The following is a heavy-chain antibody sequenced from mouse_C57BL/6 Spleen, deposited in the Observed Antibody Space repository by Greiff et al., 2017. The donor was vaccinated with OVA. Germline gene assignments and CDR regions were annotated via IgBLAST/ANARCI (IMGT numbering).Heavy chain of an antibody. CDR3: ALWDTWFAY. J-gene: IGHJ3*01. V-gene: IGHV1-69*01. Sequence: VQLQQSGAELVMPGASVKLSCKASGYTFTSYWMHWVKQRPGQGLEWIGEIDPSDSYTNYNQKFKGKSTLTVDKSSSTAYMQLSSLTSEDSAVYYCALWDTWFAYWGQGTLVTVSA. CDR2: IDPSDSYT. CDR1: GYTFTSYW. D-gene: IGHD4-1*01.